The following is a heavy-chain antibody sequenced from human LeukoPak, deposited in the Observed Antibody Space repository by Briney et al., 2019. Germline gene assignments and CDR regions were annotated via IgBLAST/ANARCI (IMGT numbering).Heavy chain of an antibody. CDR2: IIPIFGTA. J-gene: IGHJ4*02. V-gene: IGHV1-69*13. Sequence: ASVKVSCKASGGTFSSYAISWVRQAPGQGLEWMGGIIPIFGTANYAQKFQGRVTITADESTSTAYMELSSLRSEDTAVYYCARGRDSGYDPFDYWGQGTLVTVSS. CDR3: ARGRDSGYDPFDY. D-gene: IGHD5-12*01. CDR1: GGTFSSYA.